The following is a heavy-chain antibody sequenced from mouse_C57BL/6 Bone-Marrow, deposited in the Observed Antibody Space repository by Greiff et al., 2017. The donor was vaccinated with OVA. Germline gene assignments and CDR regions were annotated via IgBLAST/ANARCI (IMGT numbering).Heavy chain of an antibody. D-gene: IGHD1-1*01. CDR2: IRSKSSNYAT. Sequence: EVQLVESGGGLVQPKGSLKLSCAASGFTFNTYAMHWVRQAPGKGLEWVARIRSKSSNYATYYADSVKDRFTISRDDSQSMLYLQMNNLKTEDTAMYYCVREGALYYYGSSYDWFAYWGQGTLVTVSA. J-gene: IGHJ3*01. CDR3: VREGALYYYGSSYDWFAY. CDR1: GFTFNTYA. V-gene: IGHV10-3*01.